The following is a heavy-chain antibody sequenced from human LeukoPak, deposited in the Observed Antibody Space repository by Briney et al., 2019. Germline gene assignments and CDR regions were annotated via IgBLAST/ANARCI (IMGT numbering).Heavy chain of an antibody. CDR1: GYTFTSYD. Sequence: ASVKVSCKASGYTFTSYDINWVRQATGQGLEWMGWMNPNSGNTGYAQKFQGRVTMTRNTSISTAYMELSSLRPEDTAVYYCARGGVPPPDNYYYYGMDVWGQGTTVTVSS. V-gene: IGHV1-8*01. J-gene: IGHJ6*02. D-gene: IGHD3-10*01. CDR2: MNPNSGNT. CDR3: ARGGVPPPDNYYYYGMDV.